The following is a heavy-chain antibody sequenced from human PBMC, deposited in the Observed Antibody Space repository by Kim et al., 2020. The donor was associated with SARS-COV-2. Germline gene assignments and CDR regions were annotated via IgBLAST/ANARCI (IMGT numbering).Heavy chain of an antibody. V-gene: IGHV3-23*01. CDR1: GFTFSSYM. Sequence: GGSLRLSCAASGFTFSSYMMNWVRQPPGKGLEWVSAIDDSGSSTYDADSVEGRFTISRDNSKNTLYLQMNSLRAEDTAVYYCARRRGYNGSGDMDVWGRGTTVTVSS. D-gene: IGHD3-10*01. J-gene: IGHJ6*02. CDR3: ARRRGYNGSGDMDV. CDR2: IDDSGSST.